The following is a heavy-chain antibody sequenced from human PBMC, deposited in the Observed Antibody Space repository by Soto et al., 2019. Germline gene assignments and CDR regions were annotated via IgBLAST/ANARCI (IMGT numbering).Heavy chain of an antibody. D-gene: IGHD6-6*01. CDR2: IIPILGIA. CDR1: GGTFSSYT. Sequence: GASVKVSCKASGGTFSSYTISWARQAPGQGLEWMGRIIPILGIANYAQKFQGRVTITADKSTSTAYMELSSLRSEDTAVYYCARETSAEYSRYIWFDPWGQGALVTVSS. CDR3: ARETSAEYSRYIWFDP. J-gene: IGHJ5*02. V-gene: IGHV1-69*04.